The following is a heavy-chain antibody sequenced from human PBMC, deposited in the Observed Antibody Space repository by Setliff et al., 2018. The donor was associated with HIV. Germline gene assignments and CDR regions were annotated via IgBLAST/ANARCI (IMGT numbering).Heavy chain of an antibody. CDR3: ARDRGGSSYFDY. V-gene: IGHV3-48*04. Sequence: PGGSLRLSCAASGFTFSDYNMNWVRQTPGKGLEWVSYITPGSGTTHYADSVKGRFIISRDNAENSLYLQMNSLRAEDTAVYYCARDRGGSSYFDYWGQGTLVTVSS. J-gene: IGHJ4*02. D-gene: IGHD1-26*01. CDR1: GFTFSDYN. CDR2: ITPGSGTT.